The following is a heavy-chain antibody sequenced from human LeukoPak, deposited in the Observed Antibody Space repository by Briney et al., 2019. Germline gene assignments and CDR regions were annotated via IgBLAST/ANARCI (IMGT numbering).Heavy chain of an antibody. J-gene: IGHJ4*02. CDR2: IYNSGSKT. V-gene: IGHV3-23*05. D-gene: IGHD6-19*01. Sequence: GGSLRLSCEASGFSFSTYSMTWVRQGPGKGLEWVSSIYNSGSKTFYADSVKGRFTTSRDNSKNMLYLQMNSLRVEDTAIYYCTKDVTPDSGWDLDYWGQGTLVTVSS. CDR1: GFSFSTYS. CDR3: TKDVTPDSGWDLDY.